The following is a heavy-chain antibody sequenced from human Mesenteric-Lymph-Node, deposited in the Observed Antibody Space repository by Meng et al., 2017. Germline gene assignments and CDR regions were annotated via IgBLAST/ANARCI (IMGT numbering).Heavy chain of an antibody. CDR1: VCSISSSHW. CDR3: ARTFSSGWSLFQH. D-gene: IGHD6-19*01. V-gene: IGHV4-4*02. Sequence: GTRRWMLSCLLPLPLRFMVCSISSSHWWGWVRQPPGKGLEWIGEIYHSWSSNYNPSLKSRVSISADKSKNHFSLKLSSVTAADTAVYYCARTFSSGWSLFQHCGQGTLVTVSS. CDR2: IYHSWSS. J-gene: IGHJ1*01.